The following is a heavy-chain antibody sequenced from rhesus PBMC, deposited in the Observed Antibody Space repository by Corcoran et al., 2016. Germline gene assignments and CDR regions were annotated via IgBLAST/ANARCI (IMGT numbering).Heavy chain of an antibody. V-gene: IGHV4-76*01. D-gene: IGHD6-25*01. CDR3: ARGAAAGFDY. CDR2: IYCSSGST. Sequence: QVQLQESGPGVVKPSETLSLTCAVSGYSISSGYDWSWIRQPPGKGLEWIGYIYCSSGSTNYNPSLKNRVTISKDTSKNQFSLKLSSVTAADTAVYYCARGAAAGFDYWGQGVLVTVSS. J-gene: IGHJ4*01. CDR1: GYSISSGYD.